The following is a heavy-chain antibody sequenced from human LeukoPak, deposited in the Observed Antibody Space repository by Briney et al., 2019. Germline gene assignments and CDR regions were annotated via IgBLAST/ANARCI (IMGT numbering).Heavy chain of an antibody. D-gene: IGHD6-6*01. J-gene: IGHJ3*02. CDR2: IIPIFGTA. CDR3: ARCPLYSSSPRGAFDI. CDR1: GGTFSSYA. Sequence: GSSVKVSCMASGGTFSSYAISWVRQAPGQGLEWMGGIIPIFGTANYAQKFQGRVTITTDESTSTAYMELSSLRSEDTAVYYCARCPLYSSSPRGAFDIWGQGTMVTVSS. V-gene: IGHV1-69*05.